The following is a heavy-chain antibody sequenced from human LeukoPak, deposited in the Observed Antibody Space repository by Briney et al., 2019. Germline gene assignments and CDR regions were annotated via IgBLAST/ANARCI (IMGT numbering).Heavy chain of an antibody. J-gene: IGHJ3*02. Sequence: GGSLRLSCEAAGFSFRDYPMGWVRRASGKRLEWVSGISAGADVIFYADPVKGRFTISRDNSKNTLYLQMNSLRAEDTAVYYCAKSPNIVVVPAALGDAFDIWGQGTMVTVSS. CDR2: ISAGADVI. V-gene: IGHV3-23*01. CDR3: AKSPNIVVVPAALGDAFDI. CDR1: GFSFRDYP. D-gene: IGHD2-2*01.